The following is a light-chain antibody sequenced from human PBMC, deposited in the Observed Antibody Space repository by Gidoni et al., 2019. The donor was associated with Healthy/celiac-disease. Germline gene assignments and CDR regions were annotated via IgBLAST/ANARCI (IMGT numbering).Light chain of an antibody. J-gene: IGKJ4*01. CDR1: QSVGSY. Sequence: EIVLTQSPATLSLSPGERATLSCRASQSVGSYLAWYQQKPGQAPRLLIFDASNRATGIPARFSGSGSGTDFTLTISSLEPEDFAVYYCQQRSNWSLTFXGXTKVEIK. CDR3: QQRSNWSLT. V-gene: IGKV3-11*01. CDR2: DAS.